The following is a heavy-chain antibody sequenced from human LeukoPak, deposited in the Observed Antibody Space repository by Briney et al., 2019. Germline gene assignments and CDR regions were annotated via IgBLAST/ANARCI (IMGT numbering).Heavy chain of an antibody. D-gene: IGHD1-26*01. CDR3: ATYSGAHHKTFDD. Sequence: GGSLRLSCAASGFSLSTYWMSWVRQAPGKGLEWVANIKQDESEKDYVDSVEGRFTISRDNAKNSLYLQMSSLRAEDTAVYYCATYSGAHHKTFDDWGQGTLVTVSS. J-gene: IGHJ4*02. CDR2: IKQDESEK. V-gene: IGHV3-7*03. CDR1: GFSLSTYW.